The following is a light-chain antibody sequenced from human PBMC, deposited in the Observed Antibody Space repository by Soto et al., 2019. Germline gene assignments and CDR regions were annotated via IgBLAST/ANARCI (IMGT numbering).Light chain of an antibody. Sequence: QLIQSPSTLSASVGDRVNITCRGTDSITTWLAWYQQKRGKAPTLLIYQTSVLQNGVPSRFSGTGSETEFTLTIDSLQPDDVATYYCQNYHVFGQWTKVEI. CDR2: QTS. CDR1: DSITTW. V-gene: IGKV1-5*03. CDR3: QNYHV. J-gene: IGKJ2*01.